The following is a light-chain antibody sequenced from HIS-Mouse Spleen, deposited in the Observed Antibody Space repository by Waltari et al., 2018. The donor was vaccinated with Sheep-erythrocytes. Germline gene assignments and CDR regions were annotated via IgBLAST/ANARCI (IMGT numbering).Light chain of an antibody. Sequence: QAVLTQPPSASGTPGQRLTISCSGSSHNIGSNTVNCYQQHPGTAPKLLLYSKKQRPSGVPDRFSGSASGTSASLAISGLQSEDEADYYCAAWDDSLNGYVFGTGTKVTVL. V-gene: IGLV1-44*01. CDR2: SKK. CDR1: SHNIGSNT. J-gene: IGLJ1*01. CDR3: AAWDDSLNGYV.